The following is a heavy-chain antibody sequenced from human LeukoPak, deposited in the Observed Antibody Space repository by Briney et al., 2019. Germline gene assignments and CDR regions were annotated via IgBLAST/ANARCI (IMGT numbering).Heavy chain of an antibody. CDR3: ARDSYCSGGSCYSYYLDY. V-gene: IGHV3-48*03. D-gene: IGHD2-15*01. J-gene: IGHJ4*02. CDR2: ISSSGSTI. CDR1: GFTLSSYE. Sequence: GGSLRLSCAASGFTLSSYEMNWVRQAPGKGLDWVSYISSSGSTIYYADSVKGRFTISRDNAKNSLYLQMNSLRAEDTAVYYCARDSYCSGGSCYSYYLDYWGQGTLVTVSS.